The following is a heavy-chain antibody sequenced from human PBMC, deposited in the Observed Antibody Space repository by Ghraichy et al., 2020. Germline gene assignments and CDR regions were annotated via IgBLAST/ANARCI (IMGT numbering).Heavy chain of an antibody. V-gene: IGHV3-33*01. J-gene: IGHJ2*01. D-gene: IGHD3-10*01. CDR1: GFTFSSYG. Sequence: GGSLRLSCAASGFTFSSYGMHWVRQAPGKGLEWVAVIWYDGSNKYYVDSVKGRFTISRDNSRNTLYLEMNSLRVEDTAVYYCARSPDVSGSYYIAYWYLGLWGIGALVTV. CDR3: ARSPDVSGSYYIAYWYLGL. CDR2: IWYDGSNK.